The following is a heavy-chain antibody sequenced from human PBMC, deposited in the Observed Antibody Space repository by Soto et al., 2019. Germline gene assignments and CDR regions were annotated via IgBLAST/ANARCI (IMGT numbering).Heavy chain of an antibody. Sequence: PGELLSICCKGDGYSFTTYCIGWVRQMPGKGLEWMGSIHPGESDTRYSPSFQGQVTISADRSITTAYLQWSSLKASDTAMYYCARHEATYYNFYGMDVWGQGTTVTSP. CDR3: ARHEATYYNFYGMDV. J-gene: IGHJ6*02. CDR1: GYSFTTYC. V-gene: IGHV5-51*01. CDR2: IHPGESDT.